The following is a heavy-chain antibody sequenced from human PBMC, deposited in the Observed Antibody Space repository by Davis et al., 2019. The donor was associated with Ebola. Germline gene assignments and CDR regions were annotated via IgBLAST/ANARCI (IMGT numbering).Heavy chain of an antibody. CDR3: SAAGITAGSVIADFDF. D-gene: IGHD6-13*01. Sequence: GESLKISCAASGVTLNNVWMNWVRQAPGRGLEWLGRIKSRTDGGAIDYAAPVRGRFLVSRDGSKNTLYLQMNNLKVEDTGVYYCSAAGITAGSVIADFDFWGQGTLVTVSS. J-gene: IGHJ5*01. V-gene: IGHV3-15*07. CDR1: GVTLNNVW. CDR2: IKSRTDGGAI.